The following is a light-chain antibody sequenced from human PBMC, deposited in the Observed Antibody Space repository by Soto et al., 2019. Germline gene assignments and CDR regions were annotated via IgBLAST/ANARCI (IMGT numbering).Light chain of an antibody. V-gene: IGKV3-11*01. CDR3: QQRSNWPPWT. Sequence: EIVLTQSPGTLSLSPGGRATLSCRASQSVSSYLACYQQKPGQAPRLLIYDASNRATGIPARFSGSGSGTDFTLTISSLEPEDFAVYYCQQRSNWPPWTFGQGTKVDI. CDR2: DAS. J-gene: IGKJ1*01. CDR1: QSVSSY.